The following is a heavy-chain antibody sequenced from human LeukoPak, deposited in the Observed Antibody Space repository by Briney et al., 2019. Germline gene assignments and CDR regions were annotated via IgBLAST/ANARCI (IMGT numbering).Heavy chain of an antibody. CDR1: GYTFTSYY. J-gene: IGHJ5*02. Sequence: ASVKVSCKASGYTFTSYYMNWVRQAPGQGLEWMGIINPSGGRTTYAQKFQDRVTMTRDTSTNTVYMELSRLRSEDTAVYYCARTSFPNSGDYNWFDPWGQGTLVTVSS. V-gene: IGHV1-46*01. CDR2: INPSGGRT. D-gene: IGHD4-17*01. CDR3: ARTSFPNSGDYNWFDP.